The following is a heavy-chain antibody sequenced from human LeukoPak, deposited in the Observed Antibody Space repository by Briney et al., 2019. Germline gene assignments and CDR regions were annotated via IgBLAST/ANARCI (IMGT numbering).Heavy chain of an antibody. CDR2: ISYDGSNE. V-gene: IGHV3-30*18. J-gene: IGHJ4*02. CDR1: GFTFSSYG. CDR3: ANSHKGAPGVH. D-gene: IGHD1-1*01. Sequence: GSLRLSCAASGFTFSSYGMHWVRQAPGKGLEWVAVISYDGSNEYYADSVKGRFTISRDNSQNTVYLQMTSLGAEDTAVYYCANSHKGAPGVHWGQGTLVTVSS.